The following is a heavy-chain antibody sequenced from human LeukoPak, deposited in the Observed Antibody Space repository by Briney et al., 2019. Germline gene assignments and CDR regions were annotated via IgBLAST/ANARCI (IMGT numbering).Heavy chain of an antibody. V-gene: IGHV1-46*01. CDR1: GYTFTSYY. CDR3: ARGIYGDYYIDY. D-gene: IGHD4-17*01. J-gene: IGHJ4*02. CDR2: IDPSGGST. Sequence: ASVKVSCKASGYTFTSYYMHWVRQAPGQGLEWMGIIDPSGGSTSYAQKFQGRVTMTRDMSTSTVYMELGSLRSEDTAVYYCARGIYGDYYIDYWGQGTLVTVSS.